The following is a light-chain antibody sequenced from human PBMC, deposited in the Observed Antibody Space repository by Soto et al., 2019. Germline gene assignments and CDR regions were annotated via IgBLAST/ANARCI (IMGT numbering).Light chain of an antibody. Sequence: QSALTQPRSVSGSPGQSVTISCTGTSSDVGGYNYVSWYQQHPGKAPKLTIYDVSKRPSGVPDRVSGSKSGNTASLTISGLQAEDEADYYCCSYAGSYTWVFGGGAKLTVL. V-gene: IGLV2-11*01. J-gene: IGLJ3*02. CDR1: SSDVGGYNY. CDR3: CSYAGSYTWV. CDR2: DVS.